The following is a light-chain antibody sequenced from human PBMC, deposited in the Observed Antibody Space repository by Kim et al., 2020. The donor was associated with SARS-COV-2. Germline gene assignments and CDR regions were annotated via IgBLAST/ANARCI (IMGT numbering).Light chain of an antibody. Sequence: SASVGDRVTFACRASQNINNYLNWYQQKPGKAPKALIFLASNLESGVPSRFSGSGSGTDFTLTISNLQPEDFATYYCQQAYTTPYTFGQGTRLEIK. CDR3: QQAYTTPYT. CDR1: QNINNY. J-gene: IGKJ2*01. V-gene: IGKV1-39*01. CDR2: LAS.